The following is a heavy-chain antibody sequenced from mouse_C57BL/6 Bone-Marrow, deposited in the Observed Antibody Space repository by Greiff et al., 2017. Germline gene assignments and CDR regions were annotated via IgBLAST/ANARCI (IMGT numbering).Heavy chain of an antibody. CDR3: ARTAQATLYAMDY. CDR2: IYPGSGST. V-gene: IGHV1-55*01. J-gene: IGHJ4*01. Sequence: QVQLQQPGAELVKPGASVKMSCKASGYTFTSYWITWVKQRPGQGLEWIGDIYPGSGSTNYNEKFKSKATLTVDTSSSTAYMQLSSLTSEDSAVYYCARTAQATLYAMDYWGQGTSVTVSS. D-gene: IGHD3-2*02. CDR1: GYTFTSYW.